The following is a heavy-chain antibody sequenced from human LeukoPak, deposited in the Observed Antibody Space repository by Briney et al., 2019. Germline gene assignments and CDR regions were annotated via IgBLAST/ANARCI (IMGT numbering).Heavy chain of an antibody. CDR2: INHSGST. CDR1: GGSFSGYY. Sequence: SETLSLTCAVYGGSFSGYYWSWIRQPPGKGLEWIGEINHSGSTNYNPSLKSRVTISVDTSKNQFSLKLSSVTAADTAVYYCAREVAHGSGSYYEEKGDVYWGQGTPVTVSS. J-gene: IGHJ4*02. CDR3: AREVAHGSGSYYEEKGDVY. V-gene: IGHV4-34*01. D-gene: IGHD3-10*01.